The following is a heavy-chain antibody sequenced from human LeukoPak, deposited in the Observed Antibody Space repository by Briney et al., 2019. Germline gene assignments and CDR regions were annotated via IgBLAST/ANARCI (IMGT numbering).Heavy chain of an antibody. Sequence: ASVKVSCKVSGYTLTELSMHWVRQAPGKGLEWMGGFGPEDGETIYAQKFQGRVTMTEDTSTDTAYMELSSLRSEDTAVYYCAVQKLGYCSGGSCYSPDYYYYGMDVWGQGTTVTVSS. CDR2: FGPEDGET. D-gene: IGHD2-15*01. V-gene: IGHV1-24*01. J-gene: IGHJ6*02. CDR1: GYTLTELS. CDR3: AVQKLGYCSGGSCYSPDYYYYGMDV.